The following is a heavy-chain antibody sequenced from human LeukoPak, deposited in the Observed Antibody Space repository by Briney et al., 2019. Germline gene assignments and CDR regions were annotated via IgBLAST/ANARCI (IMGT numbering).Heavy chain of an antibody. CDR3: ARRIRWLMVDY. CDR1: GGSFSGYY. Sequence: PSETLSLTCAVYGGSFSGYYWSWIRQPPGKGLEWIGEINHSGSTNYNPSLKSRVAISVDTSKNQFSLKLSSVTAADTAVYYCARRIRWLMVDYWGQGTLVTVSS. V-gene: IGHV4-34*01. J-gene: IGHJ4*02. D-gene: IGHD2-8*01. CDR2: INHSGST.